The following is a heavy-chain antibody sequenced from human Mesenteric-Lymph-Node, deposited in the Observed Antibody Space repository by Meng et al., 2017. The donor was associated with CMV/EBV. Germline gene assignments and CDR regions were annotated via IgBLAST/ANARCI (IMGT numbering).Heavy chain of an antibody. J-gene: IGHJ4*02. CDR2: ISSDGSYT. V-gene: IGHV3-30*04. CDR1: GFNFNGHA. D-gene: IGHD1-26*01. Sequence: GESLKISCAASGFNFNGHAMHWVRQAPGKGLECLAVISSDGSYTHHTDSVKGRFTISRDNSKNMLYLQMNSLKVDDTAVYFCARDVGVGGTRGVMDYWTQGTLVTVSS. CDR3: ARDVGVGGTRGVMDY.